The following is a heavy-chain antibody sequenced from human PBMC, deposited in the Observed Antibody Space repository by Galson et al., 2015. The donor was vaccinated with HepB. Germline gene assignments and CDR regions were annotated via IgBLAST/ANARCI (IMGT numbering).Heavy chain of an antibody. J-gene: IGHJ5*02. Sequence: SVKVSCKVSGGTFSSYPISWVRQAPGQGLEWMGKIIPMFGTANYAQRFKGRVTITADESTRTAYMELTSLRSEDTAIYYCSKDGGESSDWSWGQGTLVTVSS. CDR2: IIPMFGTA. D-gene: IGHD6-19*01. CDR1: GGTFSSYP. CDR3: SKDGGESSDWS. V-gene: IGHV1-69*13.